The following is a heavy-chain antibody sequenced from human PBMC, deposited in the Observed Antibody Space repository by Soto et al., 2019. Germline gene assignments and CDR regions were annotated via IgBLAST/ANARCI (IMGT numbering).Heavy chain of an antibody. CDR2: INSGSDTI. J-gene: IGHJ6*02. CDR1: GFTLSAYS. D-gene: IGHD3-16*01. Sequence: EVQLVESGGGLVQPGGSLRLSCAASGFTLSAYSMNWVRQAPGKGLEWISFINSGSDTIYYGDSVKGRFTISRDNAKNALYLQMNSLRDDVTAVYYCARPHLDRPTYYGLDVWGQGTTVTVSS. CDR3: ARPHLDRPTYYGLDV. V-gene: IGHV3-48*02.